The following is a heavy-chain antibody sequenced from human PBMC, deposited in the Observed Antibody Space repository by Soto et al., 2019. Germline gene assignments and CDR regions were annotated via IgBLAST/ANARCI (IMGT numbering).Heavy chain of an antibody. CDR3: AKDTDPGEVLDVSYFDH. J-gene: IGHJ4*02. D-gene: IGHD3-10*01. CDR1: GFVFDDYA. CDR2: ISWNSGNI. V-gene: IGHV3-9*01. Sequence: EVQLVESGGGLVQPGRSLRLSCEASGFVFDDYAMHWVRQPPGKGLEWVSSISWNSGNIGYADSMKGRFTISRDNAKNSLYLQMNSLGTDDTALYYWAKDTDPGEVLDVSYFDHWGRGTLVTVSS.